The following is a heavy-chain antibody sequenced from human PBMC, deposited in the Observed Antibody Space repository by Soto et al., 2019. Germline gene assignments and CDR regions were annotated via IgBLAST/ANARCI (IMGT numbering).Heavy chain of an antibody. CDR1: GFTFGGSA. CDR2: IRSKGNSCAT. V-gene: IGHV3-73*01. Sequence: PGGSLRLSCAASGFTFGGSAMHWVRQASGKGLEWVGRIRSKGNSCATADAASGRGRFTISRGDSTIKVYLKSNSLKTEDSAVYYSISPPSRPSSGSSGVGWTDPWCPGTPVTVS. CDR3: ISPPSRPSSGSSGVGWTDP. D-gene: IGHD3-10*01. J-gene: IGHJ5*02.